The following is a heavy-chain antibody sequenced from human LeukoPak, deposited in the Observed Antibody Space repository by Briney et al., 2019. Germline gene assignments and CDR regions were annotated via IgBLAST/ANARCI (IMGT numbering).Heavy chain of an antibody. V-gene: IGHV4-59*08. D-gene: IGHD4-17*01. Sequence: PSETLSLTCTVSGGSISSYYWGWIRQPPGKGLEWIGYIYYSGSTNYNPSLKSRVTISVDTSKNQFSLKLSSVTAADTAVYYCARLNDYGDLGWFDPWGQGTLVTVSS. CDR1: GGSISSYY. CDR3: ARLNDYGDLGWFDP. CDR2: IYYSGST. J-gene: IGHJ5*02.